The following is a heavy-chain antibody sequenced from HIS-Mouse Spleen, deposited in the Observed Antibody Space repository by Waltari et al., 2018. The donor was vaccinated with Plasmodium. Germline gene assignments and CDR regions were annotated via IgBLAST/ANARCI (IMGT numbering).Heavy chain of an antibody. V-gene: IGHV4-34*01. D-gene: IGHD3-10*01. CDR2: INHSGST. CDR1: GGSLRGYY. CDR3: ARGRVLGTSSGYFDL. J-gene: IGHJ2*01. Sequence: QVQLQQWGAGLLKPSETLSLTCAVYGGSLRGYYWSWIRQPPGKGLEWIGEINHSGSTNYNPSLKSRVTISVDTSKNQFSLKLSSVTAADTAVYYCARGRVLGTSSGYFDLWGRGTLVTVSS.